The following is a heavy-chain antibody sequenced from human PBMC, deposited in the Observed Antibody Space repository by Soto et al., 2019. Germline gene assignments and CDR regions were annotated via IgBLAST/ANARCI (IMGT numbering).Heavy chain of an antibody. CDR3: AREGRGDYFDGMDV. J-gene: IGHJ6*02. V-gene: IGHV4-61*01. CDR1: GGSVSSGSYY. CDR2: IYYSGST. D-gene: IGHD3-10*01. Sequence: QVQLQESGPGLVKPSETLSLTCTVSGGSVSSGSYYWSWIRQPPGKGLEWVGYIYYSGSTNYNPSLKSRVTLSVDTSKNQCSLHLSSVTAADTAVYYCAREGRGDYFDGMDVWGQGTTVTVSS.